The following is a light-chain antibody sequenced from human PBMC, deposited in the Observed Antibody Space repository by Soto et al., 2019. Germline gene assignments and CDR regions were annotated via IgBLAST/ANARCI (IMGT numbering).Light chain of an antibody. CDR3: QQYENYWT. CDR2: EAS. CDR1: QSIANW. J-gene: IGKJ1*01. V-gene: IGKV1-5*01. Sequence: DIQMTQSPPTLSASVGDRVTITCRASQSIANWLAWYQHKPGKAPKLLIYEASSLESGVPSRFSGSGSGTEFTLTINSMKPEDFAFYDCQQYENYWTFGQGTKVDIK.